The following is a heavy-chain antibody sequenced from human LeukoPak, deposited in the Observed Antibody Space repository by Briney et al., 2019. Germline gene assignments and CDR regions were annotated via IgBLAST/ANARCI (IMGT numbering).Heavy chain of an antibody. D-gene: IGHD5-24*01. Sequence: GGSLRLSCAASGFTVSSNYMSWVRQAPGKGLEWVAVISYDGSNKYYADSVKGRFTISRDNSKNTLYLQMNSLRAEDTAVYYCAGWVEMATIGRFDPWGQGTLVTVSS. J-gene: IGHJ5*02. V-gene: IGHV3-30*03. CDR1: GFTVSSNY. CDR3: AGWVEMATIGRFDP. CDR2: ISYDGSNK.